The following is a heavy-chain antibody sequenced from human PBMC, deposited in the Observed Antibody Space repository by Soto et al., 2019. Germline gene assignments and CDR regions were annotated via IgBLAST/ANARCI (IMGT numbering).Heavy chain of an antibody. CDR3: ARGSFSSSSSWFDP. J-gene: IGHJ5*02. V-gene: IGHV4-31*03. CDR1: GGSISSDANF. CDR2: ISYTGRT. Sequence: SETLSLTCTVSGGSISSDANFWSWIRQLPGKGLEWIGYISYTGRTYYTPSLNSRLTISLDTSKNLFSLRLSAVTAADTAVYFCARGSFSSSSSWFDPWGQGTLVTVSS. D-gene: IGHD6-6*01.